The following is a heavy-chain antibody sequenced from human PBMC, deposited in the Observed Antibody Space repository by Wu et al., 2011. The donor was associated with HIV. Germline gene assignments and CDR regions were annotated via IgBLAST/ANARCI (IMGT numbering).Heavy chain of an antibody. V-gene: IGHV1-18*01. CDR2: ISAYNGDT. Sequence: QVQLVQSGAEVKKPGASLKVSCKASGNSFSSYGISWVRQAPGQGLEWMGWISAYNGDTDYAQNFQGRVTLTKDTSASTVYMELRSLKSDDTAVYYCARDPYSSSFYYYYFMDVWGKGTTVTVSS. J-gene: IGHJ6*03. CDR1: GNSFSSYG. CDR3: ARDPYSSSFYYYYFMDV. D-gene: IGHD6-6*01.